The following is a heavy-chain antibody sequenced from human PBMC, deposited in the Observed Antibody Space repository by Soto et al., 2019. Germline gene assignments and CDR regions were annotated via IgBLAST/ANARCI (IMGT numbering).Heavy chain of an antibody. D-gene: IGHD3-22*01. CDR2: ISAKNGNT. Sequence: QVHLVQSGGEVKKPGASVIVSCKTSGYNLSTYTINWVRQAPGHGLEWIGWISAKNGNTDYPRKFQGRVTVTMATSTTASYMEVRNLRSADTAVYYCASGYFDHFFDFWGQGTLVTVSS. V-gene: IGHV1-18*04. J-gene: IGHJ4*02. CDR1: GYNLSTYT. CDR3: ASGYFDHFFDF.